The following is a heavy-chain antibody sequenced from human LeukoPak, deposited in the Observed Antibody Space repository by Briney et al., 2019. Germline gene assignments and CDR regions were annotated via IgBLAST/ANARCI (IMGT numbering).Heavy chain of an antibody. CDR2: INKNGGEQ. CDR1: GFTFSTYR. D-gene: IGHD3-22*01. J-gene: IGHJ4*02. Sequence: GRSLRLSCAASGFTFSTYRMTWVRQAPGKGLEWVANINKNGGEQYYADSVKGRFTISRDNTKNSLYLQMNSLRAEDTAMYYCTTYYDRGPSKDWGQGTLVSVSS. CDR3: TTYYDRGPSKD. V-gene: IGHV3-7*03.